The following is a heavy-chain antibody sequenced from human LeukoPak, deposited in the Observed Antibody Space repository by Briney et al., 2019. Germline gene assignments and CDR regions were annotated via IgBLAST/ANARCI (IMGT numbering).Heavy chain of an antibody. CDR1: GGSISSGSYY. Sequence: SQTLSLTCTVSGGSISSGSYYWSWIRQPAGKGLEWIGRIYTSGSTNYNPSLKSRVTISVDTSKNQFSLKLSSVTAADTAVYYCASDHYYDSSGYPPQEAFDIWGQGTMVTVSS. D-gene: IGHD3-22*01. J-gene: IGHJ3*02. V-gene: IGHV4-61*02. CDR3: ASDHYYDSSGYPPQEAFDI. CDR2: IYTSGST.